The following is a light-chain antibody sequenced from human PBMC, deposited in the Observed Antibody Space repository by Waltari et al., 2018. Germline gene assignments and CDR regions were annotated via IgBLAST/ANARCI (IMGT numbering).Light chain of an antibody. CDR1: QSISSW. V-gene: IGKV1-5*03. CDR2: KAS. CDR3: QQYDSYPYT. J-gene: IGKJ2*01. Sequence: DIQMPQSPSTLSASVGDRVTIPCRASQSISSWVAWYQQKPGKAPKLLIYKASTLESGVPSRFSGSGSGTEFTLSISSLQPDDFATYFCQQYDSYPYTFGQGTKLEI.